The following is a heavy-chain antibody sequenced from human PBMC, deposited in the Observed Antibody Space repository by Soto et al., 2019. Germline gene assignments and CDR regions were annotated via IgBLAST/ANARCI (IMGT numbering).Heavy chain of an antibody. V-gene: IGHV3-7*01. CDR3: ARELYISRGGNWFDP. Sequence: EVQLVESGGGLVQPGGSLRLSCAASGFTFSSYWMSWVRQAPGKGLEWVANIKQDGSEKYYVDSVKGRFTISRDNAKNSLYLQMNSLRAEDTAVYNCARELYISRGGNWFDPWGQGTLVTVSS. D-gene: IGHD6-13*01. J-gene: IGHJ5*02. CDR2: IKQDGSEK. CDR1: GFTFSSYW.